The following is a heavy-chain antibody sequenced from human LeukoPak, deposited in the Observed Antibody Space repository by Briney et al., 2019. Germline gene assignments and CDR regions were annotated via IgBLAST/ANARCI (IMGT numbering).Heavy chain of an antibody. V-gene: IGHV3-53*01. CDR1: GFTVSSNY. J-gene: IGHJ6*02. D-gene: IGHD1-26*01. CDR2: IYSGGST. CDR3: ARDLWNSGSYLHYYYYGMDV. Sequence: SGGSLRPSCAASGFTVSSNYMSWVRQAPGKGLEWVSVIYSGGSTYYADSVKGRFTISRDNSKNPLYLQMNSLRAEDTAVYYCARDLWNSGSYLHYYYYGMDVWGQGTTVTVSS.